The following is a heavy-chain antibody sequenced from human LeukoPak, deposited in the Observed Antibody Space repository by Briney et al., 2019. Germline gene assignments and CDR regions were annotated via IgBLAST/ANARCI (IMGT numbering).Heavy chain of an antibody. CDR1: GFTFSSYG. Sequence: AGGSLRLSCAASGFTFSSYGMHWVRQAPGKGLEWVAVISYDGSNKYYADSVKGRFTISRDNSKNTLYLQMNSLRAEDTAVYYCAKGGYYDSSGYYYRLDYWGQGTLVTVSS. CDR3: AKGGYYDSSGYYYRLDY. CDR2: ISYDGSNK. J-gene: IGHJ4*02. D-gene: IGHD3-22*01. V-gene: IGHV3-30*18.